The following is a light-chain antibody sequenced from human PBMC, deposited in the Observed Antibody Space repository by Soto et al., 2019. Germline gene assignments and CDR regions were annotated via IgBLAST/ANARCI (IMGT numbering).Light chain of an antibody. CDR2: DVS. J-gene: IGLJ2*01. Sequence: QSALTQPASVSGSPGQSIAISCTGTSSDIGNYNLVSWYQQHPGKAPKVMIYDVSKRPSGVSDRFSGSKSGNTASLTISGLQAEDEADYYCSSYAGSSTPVVFGGVTKLTVL. V-gene: IGLV2-23*02. CDR3: SSYAGSSTPVV. CDR1: SSDIGNYNL.